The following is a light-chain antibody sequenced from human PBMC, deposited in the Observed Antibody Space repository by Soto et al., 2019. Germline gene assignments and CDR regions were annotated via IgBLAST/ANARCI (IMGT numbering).Light chain of an antibody. J-gene: IGKJ2*01. V-gene: IGKV1-8*01. CDR3: QQYYNYPYT. CDR1: QDISTY. Sequence: AIRMTQSPSSLSASTGERVTFACRASQDISTYLAWYQQKPGKTPRLLIYAGSTLQSGVPSRFSGSGSRTEFTLTISSLQSEDSATYFCQQYYNYPYTFGLGTKLDI. CDR2: AGS.